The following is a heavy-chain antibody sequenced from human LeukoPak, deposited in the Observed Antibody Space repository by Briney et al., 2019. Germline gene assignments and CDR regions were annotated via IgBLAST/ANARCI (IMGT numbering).Heavy chain of an antibody. V-gene: IGHV4-4*02. CDR3: ASKSYSGSYTFDY. J-gene: IGHJ4*02. D-gene: IGHD1-26*01. Sequence: SETLSLTCAVSGGSISITNWWSWLRPPPGKGLEWIGEIYHSGSANYNPSLKSRVTISIDKSKNQFSLKVSSVTAADTAVYYCASKSYSGSYTFDYWGQGTLVTVSS. CDR1: GGSISITNW. CDR2: IYHSGSA.